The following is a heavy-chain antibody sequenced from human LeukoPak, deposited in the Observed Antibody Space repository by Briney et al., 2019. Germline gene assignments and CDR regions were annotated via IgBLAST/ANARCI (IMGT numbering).Heavy chain of an antibody. CDR3: ARIVGATRNYYMDV. D-gene: IGHD1-26*01. CDR1: GGSISSNSYY. CDR2: INHSGST. V-gene: IGHV4-39*07. J-gene: IGHJ6*03. Sequence: PSETLSLTCAVSGGSISSNSYYWGWIRQPPGKGLEWIGEINHSGSTNYNPSLKSRVTISVDTSKNQFSLKLSSVTAADTAVYYCARIVGATRNYYMDVWGKGTTVTVSS.